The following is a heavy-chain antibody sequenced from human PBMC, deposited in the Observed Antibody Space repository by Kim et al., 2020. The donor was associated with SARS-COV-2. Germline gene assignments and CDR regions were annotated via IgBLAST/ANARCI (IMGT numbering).Heavy chain of an antibody. D-gene: IGHD6-19*01. CDR1: GFTFSNSW. CDR3: TRAREGSGYSSGWYFHY. V-gene: IGHV3-74*01. J-gene: IGHJ4*02. CDR2: IFNDGSTT. Sequence: WGSLRLSCAASGFTFSNSWMHWVRQAPGKGLVWVSRIFNDGSTTTYADSGKGRFTISRDNANNTLYLQMNTLRVEDTAVYYCTRAREGSGYSSGWYFHYWGQGTLVTVSS.